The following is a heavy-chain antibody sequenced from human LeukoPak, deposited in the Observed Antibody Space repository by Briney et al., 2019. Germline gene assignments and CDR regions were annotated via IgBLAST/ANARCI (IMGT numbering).Heavy chain of an antibody. Sequence: NPSETLSLTCTVSGGSISSYYWSWIRQPPGKGLEWSGYIYYSGSTNYNPSLKSRVTISVDTSKNQFSLKLSSVTAADTAVYYCARPQDYGDGAFDIWGQGTMVTVSS. D-gene: IGHD4-17*01. CDR2: IYYSGST. V-gene: IGHV4-59*08. CDR3: ARPQDYGDGAFDI. CDR1: GGSISSYY. J-gene: IGHJ3*02.